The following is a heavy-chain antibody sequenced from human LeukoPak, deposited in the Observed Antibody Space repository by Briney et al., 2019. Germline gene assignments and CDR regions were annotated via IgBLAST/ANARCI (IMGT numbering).Heavy chain of an antibody. CDR1: GFPFSNHW. V-gene: IGHV3-74*01. J-gene: IGHJ4*02. D-gene: IGHD4-17*01. CDR2: VKNDGSST. CDR3: ATWDDYGDYVAFEY. Sequence: GGSLRLSCAASGFPFSNHWMHWVRQAPGKGLVWVSHVKNDGSSTNYADSVRGRFTISRDDAKNSLFLHMNSLRAEDTAAYYCATWDDYGDYVAFEYWGQGTLVTVSS.